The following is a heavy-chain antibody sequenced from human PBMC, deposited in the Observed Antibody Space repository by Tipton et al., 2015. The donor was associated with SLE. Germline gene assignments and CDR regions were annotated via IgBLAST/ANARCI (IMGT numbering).Heavy chain of an antibody. CDR2: INHSGST. V-gene: IGHV4-34*01. J-gene: IGHJ4*02. CDR1: GGSFSGYY. Sequence: TLSLTCAVYGGSFSGYYWSWIRQPPGKGLEWIGEINHSGSTYYNPSLKSRVTISVDTSKNQFSLKLSSVTAADTAVYYCAIVDTAMFDYWGQGTLVTVSS. D-gene: IGHD5-18*01. CDR3: AIVDTAMFDY.